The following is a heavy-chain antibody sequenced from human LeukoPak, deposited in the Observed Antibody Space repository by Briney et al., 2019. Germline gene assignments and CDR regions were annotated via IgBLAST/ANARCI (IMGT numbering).Heavy chain of an antibody. V-gene: IGHV1-2*02. J-gene: IGHJ4*02. CDR3: ARDLFVVGANFDY. CDR2: INPNSGGT. Sequence: GASVKVSCKASGYTFTGYYMHWVRQAPGQGLEWMGWINPNSGGTNYAQKFQGRVTMTRDTSISTAYMELSRLRSDDTAVYYCARDLFVVGANFDYWGQGTLVTVSS. D-gene: IGHD1-26*01. CDR1: GYTFTGYY.